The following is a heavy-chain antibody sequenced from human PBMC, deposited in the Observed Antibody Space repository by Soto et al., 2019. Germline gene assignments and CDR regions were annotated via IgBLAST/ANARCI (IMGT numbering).Heavy chain of an antibody. V-gene: IGHV1-18*01. J-gene: IGHJ4*02. Sequence: VPLVQSGAEVKKPGASVKVSCEAYGYTFRKYGITWVRQAPGQGLEWNGWVSGYNRNTNYAQKFEGRINMTTDPSTSIAYLELRRLRIDDTAVYYCARERQWDPLTYWGPGTLLVV. D-gene: IGHD1-26*01. CDR1: GYTFRKYG. CDR2: VSGYNRNT. CDR3: ARERQWDPLTY.